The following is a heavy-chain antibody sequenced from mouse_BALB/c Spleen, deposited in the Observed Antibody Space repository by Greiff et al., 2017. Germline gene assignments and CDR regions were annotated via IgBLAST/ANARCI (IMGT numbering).Heavy chain of an antibody. Sequence: EVKLVESGGDLVKPGGSLKLSCAASGFTFSSYGMSWVRQTPDKRLEWVATISSGGSYTYYPDSVKGRFTISRDNAKNTLYLQMSSLKSEDTAMYYCARRSYYGGYYAMDYWGQGTSVTVSS. CDR3: ARRSYYGGYYAMDY. CDR1: GFTFSSYG. V-gene: IGHV5-6*01. D-gene: IGHD1-1*01. CDR2: ISSGGSYT. J-gene: IGHJ4*01.